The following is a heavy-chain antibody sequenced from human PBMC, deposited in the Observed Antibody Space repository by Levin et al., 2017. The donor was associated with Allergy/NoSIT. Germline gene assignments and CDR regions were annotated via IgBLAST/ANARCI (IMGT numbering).Heavy chain of an antibody. V-gene: IGHV3-15*01. CDR1: GFTFSNAW. CDR2: IKSKTDGGTT. CDR3: TTIYSAVADPYYYYYGMDV. Sequence: GGSLRLSCAASGFTFSNAWMSWVRQAPGKGLEWVGRIKSKTDGGTTDYAAPVKGRFTISRDDSKNTLYLQMNSLKTEDTAVYYCTTIYSAVADPYYYYYGMDVWGQGTTVTVSS. D-gene: IGHD6-19*01. J-gene: IGHJ6*02.